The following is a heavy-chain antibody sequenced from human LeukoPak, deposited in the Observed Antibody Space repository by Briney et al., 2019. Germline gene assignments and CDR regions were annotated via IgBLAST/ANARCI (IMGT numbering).Heavy chain of an antibody. J-gene: IGHJ4*02. CDR3: AKGPSGWDYYFDY. CDR1: GFTFSSYG. CDR2: ISYDGSNK. V-gene: IGHV3-30*18. D-gene: IGHD6-19*01. Sequence: EPGRSLRLSCAASGFTFSSYGMHWVRQAPGKGLEWVAVISYDGSNKYYADSVKGRFTISRDNSKNTLYLQMNSLRAEDTAVYYCAKGPSGWDYYFDYWGQGTVVTVSS.